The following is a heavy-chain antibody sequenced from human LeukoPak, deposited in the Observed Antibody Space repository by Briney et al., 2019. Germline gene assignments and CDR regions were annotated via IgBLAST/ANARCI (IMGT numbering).Heavy chain of an antibody. CDR2: ITTYNGNT. J-gene: IGHJ4*02. V-gene: IGHV1-18*01. D-gene: IGHD2-2*01. CDR3: ARGSAAVVLAAIGMDAPFDY. CDR1: GYTFTSYG. Sequence: GASVKVSCKASGYTFTSYGISWVRQAPGQGLEWMGWITTYNGNTNYAQNLQGRVTLTTDTSTSTAYMELRSLRSDDTAVYYCARGSAAVVLAAIGMDAPFDYWGQGTLVTVSS.